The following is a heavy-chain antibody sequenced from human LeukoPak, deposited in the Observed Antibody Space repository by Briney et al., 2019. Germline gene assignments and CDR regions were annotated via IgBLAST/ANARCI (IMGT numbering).Heavy chain of an antibody. CDR1: GFTFSNYG. Sequence: PGRSLRLSCAASGFTFSNYGMHWVRQAPGKGLEWVAVISYNGSNKHYADSVKGRFAISRDNSKNTLYLQMNSLRVEDTAVYYCASLYSSSWYSYDYWGQGTLVTVSS. V-gene: IGHV3-30*03. J-gene: IGHJ4*02. CDR2: ISYNGSNK. CDR3: ASLYSSSWYSYDY. D-gene: IGHD6-13*01.